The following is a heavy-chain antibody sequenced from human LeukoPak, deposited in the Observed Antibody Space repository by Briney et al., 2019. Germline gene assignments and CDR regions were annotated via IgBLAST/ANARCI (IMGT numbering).Heavy chain of an antibody. Sequence: SETLSLTCTVSGGSISSSSYYWGWIRQPPGKGLEWIGSIYYSGSTYYNPSLKSRVTISVDTSKNQFSLKPSSVTAADTAVYYCASRGGGYCSSTSCYAFDIWGQGTMVTVSS. CDR2: IYYSGST. J-gene: IGHJ3*02. CDR3: ASRGGGYCSSTSCYAFDI. V-gene: IGHV4-39*01. CDR1: GGSISSSSYY. D-gene: IGHD2-2*01.